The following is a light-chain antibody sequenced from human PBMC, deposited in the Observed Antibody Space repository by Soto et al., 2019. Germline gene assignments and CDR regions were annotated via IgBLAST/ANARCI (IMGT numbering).Light chain of an antibody. Sequence: EIVMTQSPATLSVSPGERATLSCRASQSVSSNLAWYQQKPGQVTRLLISGASTRATGIPARFSGSGSGTEFTLTISSLQSEDFAVYYCQQYNNWPRTFGQGTKVDIK. J-gene: IGKJ1*01. CDR3: QQYNNWPRT. CDR2: GAS. V-gene: IGKV3-15*01. CDR1: QSVSSN.